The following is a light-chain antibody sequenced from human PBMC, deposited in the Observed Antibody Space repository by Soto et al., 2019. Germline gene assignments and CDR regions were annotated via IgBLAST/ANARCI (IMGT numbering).Light chain of an antibody. Sequence: QSALPQPASVSVSPGQSITISCTGTSSDIGNYVSWYQQHPGKAPKLMIYEVSNRPSGVSNRFSGSKSGNTASLTSSGLQAGDGADYYGSSYTTSSTWVFGGGTKLTIL. CDR1: SSDIGNY. CDR3: SSYTTSSTWV. J-gene: IGLJ3*02. V-gene: IGLV2-14*01. CDR2: EVS.